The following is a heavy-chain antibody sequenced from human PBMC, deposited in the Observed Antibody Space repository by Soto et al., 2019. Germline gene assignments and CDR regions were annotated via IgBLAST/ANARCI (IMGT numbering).Heavy chain of an antibody. Sequence: PSETLSLTCTVSGGSISSGDYYWSWIRQPPGKGLEWIGYIYYSGSTYYNPSLKSRVTISVDTSKNQFSLKLSSVTAADTAVYYCARVSVEWGYYGSGSYTFDYWGQGTLVTVSS. CDR3: ARVSVEWGYYGSGSYTFDY. CDR1: GGSISSGDYY. D-gene: IGHD3-10*01. CDR2: IYYSGST. J-gene: IGHJ4*02. V-gene: IGHV4-30-4*01.